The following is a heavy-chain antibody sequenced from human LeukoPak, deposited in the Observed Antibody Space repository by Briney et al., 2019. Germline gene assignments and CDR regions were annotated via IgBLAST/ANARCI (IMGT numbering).Heavy chain of an antibody. D-gene: IGHD4-11*01. Sequence: ASVKVSCKASGYTFTGYYMHWVRQAPGQGLEWMGRMNPNSGGTNYAQKFQGRVTMTRDTPISTAYMELSRLRSDDTAVYSCARDYSNYGFDYWGQGTLVTVSS. CDR2: MNPNSGGT. CDR3: ARDYSNYGFDY. V-gene: IGHV1-2*06. J-gene: IGHJ4*02. CDR1: GYTFTGYY.